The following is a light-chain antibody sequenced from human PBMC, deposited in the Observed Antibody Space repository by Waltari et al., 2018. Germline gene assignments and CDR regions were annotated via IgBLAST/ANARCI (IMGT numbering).Light chain of an antibody. CDR3: QQYKTYSPWA. J-gene: IGKJ1*01. V-gene: IGKV1-5*03. CDR2: KAS. CDR1: RDISRW. Sequence: DIQMTQSPSTLSASIGDTVTITCRASRDISRWLAWYQQKPGKAPNLLISKASTLESGVPSRFNGSGSGTQFSLTLSSLQPDEFATYYCQQYKTYSPWAFGQGTKVEIK.